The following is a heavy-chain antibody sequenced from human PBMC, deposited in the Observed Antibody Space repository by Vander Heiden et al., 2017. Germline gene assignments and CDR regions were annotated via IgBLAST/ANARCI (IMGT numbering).Heavy chain of an antibody. CDR3: ARSFLAGWFDP. CDR1: GGSLSSGDYY. CDR2: ICKTGRT. Sequence: QLLLQESGPGLVKPSEPLSLTCSVSGGSLSSGDYYWSWIRQPPGKGLEWIGTICKTGRTYSNSSLKSRLTLSVDPSKSLFSLRLNSVTATDTATYYCARSFLAGWFDPWGQGTLVTVSS. V-gene: IGHV4-39*01. D-gene: IGHD3-3*02. J-gene: IGHJ5*02.